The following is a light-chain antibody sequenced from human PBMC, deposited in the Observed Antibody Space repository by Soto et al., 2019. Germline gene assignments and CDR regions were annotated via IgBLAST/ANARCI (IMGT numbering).Light chain of an antibody. J-gene: IGKJ3*01. CDR3: QQYDNLLT. V-gene: IGKV1-33*01. Sequence: DIQMTQSPSSLSASVGDRVTITCQASQDISNYLNWYQQKPGKAPKLLIYDASNLETGVPSRFSGSGSGTDFTFTISSLQPEDIATYYCQQYDNLLTFGPGTKVDIE. CDR1: QDISNY. CDR2: DAS.